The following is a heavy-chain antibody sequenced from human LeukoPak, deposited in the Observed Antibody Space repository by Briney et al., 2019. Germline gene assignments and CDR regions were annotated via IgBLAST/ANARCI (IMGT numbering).Heavy chain of an antibody. CDR3: ARGSSSWYGFYFGY. CDR2: INHSGST. J-gene: IGHJ4*02. CDR1: GGSFSGYY. Sequence: SETLSLNCAVYGGSFSGYYWSWIRQPPGKGLEWIGEINHSGSTNYNPSLKSRVTISVDTSKNQFSLKLSSVTAADTAVYYCARGSSSWYGFYFGYWGQGTLVTVSS. D-gene: IGHD6-13*01. V-gene: IGHV4-34*01.